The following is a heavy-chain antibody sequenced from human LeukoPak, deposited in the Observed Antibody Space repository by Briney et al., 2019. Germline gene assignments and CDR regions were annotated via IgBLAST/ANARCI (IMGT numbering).Heavy chain of an antibody. CDR1: GYTFTGYY. V-gene: IGHV1-2*02. Sequence: ASVKVSCKASGYTFTGYYMHWVREAPGQGLEWMGWINPNSGGTNYAQKFQGRVTMTRDTSISTAYMELSRLRSDDTAVYYCILGGYSSGWYGYWGRGTLVTVSS. CDR3: ILGGYSSGWYGY. CDR2: INPNSGGT. J-gene: IGHJ4*02. D-gene: IGHD6-19*01.